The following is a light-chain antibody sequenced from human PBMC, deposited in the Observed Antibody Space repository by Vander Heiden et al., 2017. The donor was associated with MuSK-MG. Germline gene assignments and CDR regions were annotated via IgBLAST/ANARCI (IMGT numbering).Light chain of an antibody. J-gene: IGLJ3*02. CDR1: NGNIASDY. Sequence: NFMLTQPHSVSASPGKTVTISCTGSNGNIASDYVQWYQQRPASAPTTLIYADTIRPSGVPDRFSCSIDRSSNSASLTTSGLKTEDEAYYYCHSYETVNQEVFGGGTRLTVL. CDR3: HSYETVNQEV. CDR2: ADT. V-gene: IGLV6-57*02.